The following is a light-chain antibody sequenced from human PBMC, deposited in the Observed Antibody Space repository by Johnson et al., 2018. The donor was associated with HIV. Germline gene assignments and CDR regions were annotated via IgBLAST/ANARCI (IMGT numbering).Light chain of an antibody. CDR1: SSNIGDNY. CDR2: ENN. CDR3: GTWDSSRSSGLYV. J-gene: IGLJ1*01. Sequence: QSVLTQPPSVSAGPGQRVTISCSGSSSNIGDNYVSWYQQLPGTAPKLLIYENNKRPSGIPDRFSGSKSGTSATLGITGLQTGVEADYYCGTWDSSRSSGLYVFGTGTEVTVL. V-gene: IGLV1-51*02.